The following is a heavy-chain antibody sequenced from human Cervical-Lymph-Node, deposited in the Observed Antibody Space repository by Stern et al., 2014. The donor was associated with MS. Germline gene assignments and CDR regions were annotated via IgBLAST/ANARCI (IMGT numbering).Heavy chain of an antibody. CDR3: ARDRGYGDYVAFDY. V-gene: IGHV3-33*01. CDR1: GFTFSSYG. CDR2: IWYDGSNK. J-gene: IGHJ4*02. Sequence: VQLVESGGGVVQPGRSLRLSCAASGFTFSSYGLHWVRQAPGKWLAWAAVIWYDGSNKYYADSVKGRFTISRDNSKNTLYLQMNSLRAEDTAVYYCARDRGYGDYVAFDYWGQGTLVTVSS. D-gene: IGHD4-17*01.